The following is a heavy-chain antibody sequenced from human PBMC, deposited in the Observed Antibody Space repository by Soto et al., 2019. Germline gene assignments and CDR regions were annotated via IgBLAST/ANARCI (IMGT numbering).Heavy chain of an antibody. J-gene: IGHJ6*02. CDR2: IIPILNSP. V-gene: IGHV1-69*13. Sequence: SVKVSCEASAGSFCSYAITWVRRAPGQGLEWLGGIIPILNSPAYAQKFKARVVITADEITNTAYMELNSLRFDDTAVYYCAREAPYCTSATCPKFYDMDVWGQGNTVTVSS. CDR1: AGSFCSYA. D-gene: IGHD2-2*01. CDR3: AREAPYCTSATCPKFYDMDV.